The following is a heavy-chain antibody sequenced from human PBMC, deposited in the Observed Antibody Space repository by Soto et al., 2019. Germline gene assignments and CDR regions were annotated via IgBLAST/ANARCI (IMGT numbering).Heavy chain of an antibody. J-gene: IGHJ4*02. D-gene: IGHD6-19*01. Sequence: QVKLVESGGGLVKPGGSLRLSCVPSGFNFSDDYMTWIRQAPGKGLAWVSYISTTGRPLYYSASVKGRFSISRDNTKNSLFQQLNSRRTEAPAIYYCACVSKPWLATSLWGLGCMVTVSS. CDR1: GFNFSDDY. V-gene: IGHV3-11*01. CDR3: ACVSKPWLATSL. CDR2: ISTTGRPL.